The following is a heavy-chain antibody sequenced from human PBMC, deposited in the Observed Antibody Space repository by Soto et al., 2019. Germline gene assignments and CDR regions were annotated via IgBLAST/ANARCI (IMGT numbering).Heavy chain of an antibody. J-gene: IGHJ4*02. CDR1: GFSFNSYG. D-gene: IGHD3-10*01. CDR2: ISYDGTNK. V-gene: IGHV3-30*18. CDR3: AKTGVSVVRGVPQGVDY. Sequence: QMQLVESGGGVVQPGRSLRLSCAASGFSFNSYGMHWVRQAPGKGLEWVAFISYDGTNKFYGDSVKGRFTISRDNSKSTLYLQINSLRPEDTAVYYCAKTGVSVVRGVPQGVDYWGQGTLVTVSS.